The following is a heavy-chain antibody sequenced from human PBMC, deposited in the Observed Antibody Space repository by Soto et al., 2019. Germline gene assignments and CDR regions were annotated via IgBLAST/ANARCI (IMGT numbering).Heavy chain of an antibody. CDR2: IKTKVESYAT. D-gene: IGHD4-17*01. CDR1: GFTLSGFD. J-gene: IGHJ4*02. CDR3: AKGEDGDYVTPPFDY. V-gene: IGHV3-73*01. Sequence: EAQLVESGGGLVQPGGSLKLSCAASGFTLSGFDIHWVRQASGEGLEWVGRIKTKVESYATALAASVKGRFALSRDDPKNTAYLEMNSLKTEDTAVYYCAKGEDGDYVTPPFDYWGQGTLVTVSS.